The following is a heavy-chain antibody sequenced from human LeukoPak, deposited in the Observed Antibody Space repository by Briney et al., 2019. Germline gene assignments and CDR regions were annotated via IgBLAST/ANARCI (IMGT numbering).Heavy chain of an antibody. J-gene: IGHJ4*02. CDR1: GGSIRSSDYY. CDR2: GDYSGGT. V-gene: IGHV4-39*07. D-gene: IGHD6-19*01. Sequence: SETLPLTCTVSGGSIRSSDYYWAWIRQPPGKGLEWIASGDYSGGTYYNPSLESRVAISADMSKKQISLKLASVTGADTAVYYCAGERGEEYSSGWYKTNFFYNWGQGIRVTVSS. CDR3: AGERGEEYSSGWYKTNFFYN.